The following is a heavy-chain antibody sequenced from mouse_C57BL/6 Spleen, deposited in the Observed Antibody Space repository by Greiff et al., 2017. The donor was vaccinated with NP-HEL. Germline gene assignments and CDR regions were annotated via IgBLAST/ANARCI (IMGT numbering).Heavy chain of an antibody. CDR1: GFTFSSYT. V-gene: IGHV5-9*01. J-gene: IGHJ3*01. D-gene: IGHD2-3*01. CDR3: ARHRIYDGYSWCAY. CDR2: ISGGGGNT. Sequence: EVKLMESGGGLVKPGGSLKLSCAASGFTFSSYTMSWVRQTPEKRLEWVATISGGGGNTYYPDSVKGRFTISRDNAKNTLYLQMSSLRSEDTALYYCARHRIYDGYSWCAYWGQGTLVTVSA.